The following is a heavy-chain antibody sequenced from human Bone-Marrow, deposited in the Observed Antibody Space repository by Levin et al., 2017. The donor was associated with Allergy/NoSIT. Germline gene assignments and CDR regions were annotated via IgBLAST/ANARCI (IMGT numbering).Heavy chain of an antibody. Sequence: PGGSLRLSCAASGFTFSSYAMHWVRQAPGKGLEWVAVISYDGSNKYYADSVKGRFTISRDNSKNTLYLQMNSLRAEDTAVYYCARDRAWGGPAEPYFDYWGQGTLVTVSS. V-gene: IGHV3-30-3*01. CDR2: ISYDGSNK. CDR3: ARDRAWGGPAEPYFDY. D-gene: IGHD2-21*01. J-gene: IGHJ4*02. CDR1: GFTFSSYA.